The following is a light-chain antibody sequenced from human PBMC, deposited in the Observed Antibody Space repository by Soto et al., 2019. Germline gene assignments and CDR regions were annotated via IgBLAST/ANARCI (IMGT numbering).Light chain of an antibody. CDR1: QSISSW. V-gene: IGKV1-5*01. CDR2: DAS. J-gene: IGKJ4*01. CDR3: QQSDNYPLT. Sequence: DTQMTQSPCTLSASLVYRITITCPASQSISSWLAWYQQKPGKAPQLLIYDASSLESGVPSRFSGSGSGTEFTLTISSLQTDDFATYYCQQSDNYPLTFGGGTKVDIK.